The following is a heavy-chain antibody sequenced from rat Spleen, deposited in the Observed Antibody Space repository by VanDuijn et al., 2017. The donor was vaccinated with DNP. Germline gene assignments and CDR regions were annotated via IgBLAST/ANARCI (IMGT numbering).Heavy chain of an antibody. V-gene: IGHV5-46*01. D-gene: IGHD1-11*01. J-gene: IGHJ2*01. CDR1: GFTFSSFP. CDR3: ARGGGAGYYFDY. CDR2: ITYNGGST. Sequence: EVQLVESGGGLVQPGRSMKLSCAASGFTFSSFPMAWVRQAPTKGLEWLATITYNGGSTYYRDSVKGRFTITRDNAKNTLFLQMDSLRSEDTATYFCARGGGAGYYFDYWGQGVMVTVSS.